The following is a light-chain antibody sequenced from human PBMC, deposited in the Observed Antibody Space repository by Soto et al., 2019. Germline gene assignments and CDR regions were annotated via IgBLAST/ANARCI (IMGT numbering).Light chain of an antibody. V-gene: IGKV3-15*01. CDR2: GVS. CDR1: QSISNY. CDR3: HQYNDWPRGT. Sequence: EIVMTQSPATLSVSPVERATLSCRPSQSISNYLAWYQQKPGQAPRLLIYGVSTRATDIPARFSGGGSGTESTLTINSLQSEDVAVYYCHQYNDWPRGTFGQGTKVDI. J-gene: IGKJ1*01.